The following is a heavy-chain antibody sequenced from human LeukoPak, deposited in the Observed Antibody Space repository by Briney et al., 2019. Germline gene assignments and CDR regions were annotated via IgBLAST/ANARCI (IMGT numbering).Heavy chain of an antibody. J-gene: IGHJ4*02. D-gene: IGHD4-17*01. CDR3: AKDLGDCGDSMYYFDY. CDR1: GFTFSSYA. V-gene: IGHV3-23*01. Sequence: GASLILSCAASGFTFSSYAMSWVRQAPGKGLEWVSAISGSGGSTYYADSVKGRFTISRDNSKNTLYLQMNSLRAEDTAVYYRAKDLGDCGDSMYYFDYWGQGTLVTVSS. CDR2: ISGSGGST.